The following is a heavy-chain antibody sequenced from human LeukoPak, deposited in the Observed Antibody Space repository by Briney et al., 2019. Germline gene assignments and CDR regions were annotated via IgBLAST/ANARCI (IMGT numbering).Heavy chain of an antibody. D-gene: IGHD3-22*01. V-gene: IGHV4-39*01. CDR1: GGSISSSSYY. J-gene: IGHJ4*02. CDR2: IYYSGST. CDR3: ARLSHYSDSSGYDLGSYYFDS. Sequence: PSETLPLTCTVSGGSISSSSYYWGWIRQPPGKGLEWIGSIYYSGSTYYNPSVKSRVTLSLDTSKNQFSLKLSSVTAADTAVYYCARLSHYSDSSGYDLGSYYFDSWGQGTLVTVSS.